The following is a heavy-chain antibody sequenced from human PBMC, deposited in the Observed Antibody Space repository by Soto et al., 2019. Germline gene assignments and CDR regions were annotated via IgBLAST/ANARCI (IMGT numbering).Heavy chain of an antibody. Sequence: GGSLRLSCAASGFTFSSYAMHWVRQAPGKGLEWVAVISYDGSNKYYADSVKGRFTISRDNSKNTLYLQMNGWRAGDTAVYYCARAISPWWEKRVDTAMVMDFDYWGQGTLVTVSS. CDR2: ISYDGSNK. CDR1: GFTFSSYA. V-gene: IGHV3-30-3*01. CDR3: ARAISPWWEKRVDTAMVMDFDY. D-gene: IGHD5-18*01. J-gene: IGHJ4*02.